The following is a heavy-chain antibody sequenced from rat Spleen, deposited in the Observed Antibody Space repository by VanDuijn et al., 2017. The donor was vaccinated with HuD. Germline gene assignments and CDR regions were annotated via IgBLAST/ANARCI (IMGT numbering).Heavy chain of an antibody. D-gene: IGHD4-3*01. J-gene: IGHJ3*01. CDR3: TREIIRGTKDWFAD. CDR2: ITNNGGST. Sequence: EVQLVESGGGLVRPGRSMKLSCAASGFTFSNYYMAWVRQAPGKGLEWVAFITNNGGSTYYPDSVKGRFTISRDNAKSTLYLQMNSLRSEDTATYYCTREIIRGTKDWFADWGQGTLVTVSS. CDR1: GFTFSNYY. V-gene: IGHV5-27*01.